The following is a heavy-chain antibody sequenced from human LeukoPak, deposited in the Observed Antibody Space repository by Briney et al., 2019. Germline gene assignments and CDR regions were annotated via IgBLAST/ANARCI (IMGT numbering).Heavy chain of an antibody. D-gene: IGHD2-21*01. CDR3: VSDCGGDCYESDY. J-gene: IGHJ4*02. CDR2: ISSSSSTI. Sequence: GGSLRLSCAASGFTFSSYSMNWVRQAPGKGLEWVSYISSSSSTIYYADSVKGRFTISRDNAKNSLYLQMNSLRAEDTAVYYCVSDCGGDCYESDYWGQGTLVTVSS. CDR1: GFTFSSYS. V-gene: IGHV3-48*01.